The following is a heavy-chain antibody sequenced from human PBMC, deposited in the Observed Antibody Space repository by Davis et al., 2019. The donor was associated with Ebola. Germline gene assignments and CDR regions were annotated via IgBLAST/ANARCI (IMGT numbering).Heavy chain of an antibody. CDR1: GFTFSTYS. CDR3: ATRGGGPSYNYFEY. Sequence: PGGSLRLSCTASGFTFSTYSMNWVRQAPGKGLEWVSYISGDRNNIQYADSVRGRFTISRDNAQNSLYLQMNSLRDEDTAVYYCATRGGGPSYNYFEYWGQGTLVTVSS. J-gene: IGHJ4*02. CDR2: ISGDRNNI. D-gene: IGHD2-21*01. V-gene: IGHV3-48*02.